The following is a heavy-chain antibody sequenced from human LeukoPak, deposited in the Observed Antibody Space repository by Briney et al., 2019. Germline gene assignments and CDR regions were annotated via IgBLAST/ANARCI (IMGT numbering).Heavy chain of an antibody. V-gene: IGHV3-21*01. CDR3: ARDGDTAMVSYYFDY. CDR2: ISSSSSYI. CDR1: GFTFSSYS. J-gene: IGHJ4*02. Sequence: GGSLRLSCAASGFTFSSYSMNWVRQAPGKGLDWVSSISSSSSYIYYADSVKGRFTISRDNAKNSLYLQMNSLRAEDTAVYYCARDGDTAMVSYYFDYWGQGTLVTVSS. D-gene: IGHD5-18*01.